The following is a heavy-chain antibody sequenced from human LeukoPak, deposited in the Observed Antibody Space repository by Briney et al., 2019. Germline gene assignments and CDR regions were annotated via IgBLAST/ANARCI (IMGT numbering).Heavy chain of an antibody. Sequence: SETLSLTCTVSGGSISSYYWSWIRQPPGKRLEWIGYIYYSGSTNYNPSLKSRVTISVDTSKNQFSLKLNSVTAADTAVYYCARGSGSYYDFDYWGQGTLVTVSS. CDR2: IYYSGST. V-gene: IGHV4-59*08. CDR1: GGSISSYY. D-gene: IGHD1-26*01. J-gene: IGHJ4*02. CDR3: ARGSGSYYDFDY.